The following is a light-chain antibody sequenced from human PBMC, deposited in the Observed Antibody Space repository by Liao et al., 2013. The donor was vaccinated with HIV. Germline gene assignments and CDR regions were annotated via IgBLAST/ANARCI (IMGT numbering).Light chain of an antibody. CDR1: KLGDKY. CDR3: QAWDINTHVV. V-gene: IGLV3-1*01. J-gene: IGLJ2*01. CDR2: QDT. Sequence: SYEVTQPPSVSVSPGQTASITCSGDKLGDKYACWYQQKPGQSPVMVIYQDTKRPSGIPERFSGSNSGNTATLTVSGTQAMDEADYYCQAWDINTHVVFGGGTTLTVL.